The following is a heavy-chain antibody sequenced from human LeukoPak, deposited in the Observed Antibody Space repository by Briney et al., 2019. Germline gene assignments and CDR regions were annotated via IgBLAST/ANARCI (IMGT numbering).Heavy chain of an antibody. CDR3: AKYVIQQLRSSGYDYFDY. CDR1: GFTFNTYG. Sequence: GGSLRLSCAASGFTFNTYGMSWVRQAPGKGLEWVSGITASGGSTYYADSVKGRFTISRDNFKNTLYLQLNSLRAEDKAVYYCAKYVIQQLRSSGYDYFDYWGQGTLVTVSS. J-gene: IGHJ4*02. V-gene: IGHV3-23*01. CDR2: ITASGGST. D-gene: IGHD5-12*01.